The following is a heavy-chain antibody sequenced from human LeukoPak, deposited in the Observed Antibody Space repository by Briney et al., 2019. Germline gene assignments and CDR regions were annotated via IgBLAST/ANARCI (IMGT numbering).Heavy chain of an antibody. CDR1: GFTFDDYT. CDR3: AKESLSEQSTKFILRGDSEYDLNGYFDY. J-gene: IGHJ4*02. Sequence: GGSLRLSCAASGFTFDDYTMHWVRQAPGKGLERVSLICWGGGSTYYADSVRGRFTISRDNSKISLYLQMNSLRIGDTALYYCAKESLSEQSTKFILRGDSEYDLNGYFDYWGQGTLVTVSS. CDR2: ICWGGGST. D-gene: IGHD5-12*01. V-gene: IGHV3-43*01.